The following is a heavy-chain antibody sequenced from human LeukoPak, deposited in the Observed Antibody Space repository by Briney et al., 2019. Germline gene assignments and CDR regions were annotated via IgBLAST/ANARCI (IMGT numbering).Heavy chain of an antibody. J-gene: IGHJ5*02. CDR3: ARLGTYCSGGSCYFNWFDP. D-gene: IGHD2-15*01. CDR2: NYPGDSDT. Sequence: GESLKISCKGSGSSFTSYWIGWGRQMPGKGLEWRGINYPGDSDTRYSPSFQGRVTISSDKSNSTAYRQWSSLKASDTAMYYCARLGTYCSGGSCYFNWFDPWGQGTLVTVSS. V-gene: IGHV5-51*01. CDR1: GSSFTSYW.